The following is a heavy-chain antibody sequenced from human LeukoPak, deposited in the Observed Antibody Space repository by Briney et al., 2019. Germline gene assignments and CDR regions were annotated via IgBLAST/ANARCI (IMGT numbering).Heavy chain of an antibody. CDR3: ATDGMVRGPDAWFDS. CDR1: GYTFTGYY. D-gene: IGHD3-10*01. V-gene: IGHV1-2*02. Sequence: ASVKVSCKASGYTFTGYYMHWVRQAPGQGLEWMGWINPNSGGTNYAQKFQGRVTMTRDTSISTAYMELSRLRSDDTAVYYCATDGMVRGPDAWFDSWGQGTLVTVSS. J-gene: IGHJ5*01. CDR2: INPNSGGT.